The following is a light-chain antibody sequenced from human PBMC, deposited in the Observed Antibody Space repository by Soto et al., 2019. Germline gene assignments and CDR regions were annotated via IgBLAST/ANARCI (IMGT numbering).Light chain of an antibody. CDR2: KAS. Sequence: DIQMTQSPSTLSGSVGDRVTITCRASQTISSWLAWYQQKPGKAPKLLIYKASTLKSGVPSRFSGSGSGTDFTLTISGLEPEDFSVYYCQQRDKWPITFGQGARLEIK. CDR1: QTISSW. CDR3: QQRDKWPIT. V-gene: IGKV1-5*03. J-gene: IGKJ5*01.